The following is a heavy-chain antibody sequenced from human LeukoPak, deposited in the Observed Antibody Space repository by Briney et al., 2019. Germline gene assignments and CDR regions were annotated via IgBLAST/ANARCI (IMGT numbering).Heavy chain of an antibody. Sequence: PSETLSLTCTVSGGSISSGGYYWSWIRQHPGKGLEWIGYIYYSGSTYYNPSLKSRVTISVDTSKNQFSLKLSSVTAADTAVYYCARALGDTGNYYYYGMDVWGQGTTVTVSS. CDR2: IYYSGST. D-gene: IGHD5-18*01. CDR3: ARALGDTGNYYYYGMDV. CDR1: GGSISSGGYY. V-gene: IGHV4-31*03. J-gene: IGHJ6*02.